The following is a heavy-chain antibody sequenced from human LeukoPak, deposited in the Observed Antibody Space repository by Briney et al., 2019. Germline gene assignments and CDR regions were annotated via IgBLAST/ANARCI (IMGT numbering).Heavy chain of an antibody. D-gene: IGHD3-16*01. V-gene: IGHV4-59*12. Sequence: SETLSPTCTVSGGSISSYYWSWIRQPPGKGLEWIGYIYYSGSTNYNPSLKSRVTISVDTSKNQFSLKLSSVTAADTAVYYCARGMITFGGVRGSFDYWGQGTLVTVSS. CDR3: ARGMITFGGVRGSFDY. CDR2: IYYSGST. J-gene: IGHJ4*02. CDR1: GGSISSYY.